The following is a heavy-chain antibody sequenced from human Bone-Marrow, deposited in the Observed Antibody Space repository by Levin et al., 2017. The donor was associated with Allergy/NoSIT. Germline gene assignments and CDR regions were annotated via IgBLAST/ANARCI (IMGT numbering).Heavy chain of an antibody. CDR1: GGSISSSSYY. D-gene: IGHD5-18*01. V-gene: IGHV4-39*07. CDR2: IYYSGST. Sequence: SETLSLTCTVSGGSISSSSYYWGWIRQPPGKGLEWIGSIYYSGSTYYNPSLKSRVTISVDTSKNQFSLKLSSVTAADTAVYYCARFMNTAMVYTYYFDYWGQGTLVTVSS. CDR3: ARFMNTAMVYTYYFDY. J-gene: IGHJ4*02.